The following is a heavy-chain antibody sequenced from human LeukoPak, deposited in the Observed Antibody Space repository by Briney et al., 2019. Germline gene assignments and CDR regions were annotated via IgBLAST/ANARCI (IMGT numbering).Heavy chain of an antibody. D-gene: IGHD3-22*01. CDR1: GFTFSDYG. Sequence: GGSLRLSCAASGFTFSDYGLHWVRQAPGKGLEWVAVIWYDGSNKYYADSVKGRFTISRDNSKNTVYLQMHSLRAEDTAVYYCVRDGDNSGSDYWGQGTLVTVSS. V-gene: IGHV3-33*01. J-gene: IGHJ4*02. CDR2: IWYDGSNK. CDR3: VRDGDNSGSDY.